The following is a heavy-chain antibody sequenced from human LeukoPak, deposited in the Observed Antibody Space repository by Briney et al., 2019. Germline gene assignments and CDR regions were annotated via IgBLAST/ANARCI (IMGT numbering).Heavy chain of an antibody. J-gene: IGHJ4*02. V-gene: IGHV4-59*01. CDR1: GGSIYSYY. Sequence: SETLYLTCSVSGGSIYSYYWSWIRQPPGKGLEWIGYIYYTGSANYHPSLKSRVTISTNTSRTQLSLTLNSWSPGDPAVYSFAKDCDYGGDSHWGQGILVTVSS. CDR2: IYYTGSA. D-gene: IGHD4-23*01. CDR3: AKDCDYGGDSH.